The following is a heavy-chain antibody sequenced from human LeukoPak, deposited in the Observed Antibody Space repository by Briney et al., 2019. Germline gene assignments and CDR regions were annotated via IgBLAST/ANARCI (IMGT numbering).Heavy chain of an antibody. CDR2: IKPDGTEK. CDR3: ARDRITDFWSGYYTNYFDY. D-gene: IGHD3-3*01. V-gene: IGHV3-7*01. J-gene: IGHJ4*02. Sequence: SGGSLRLSCAASGFTFRSYWMGWVRQAPGMGLEWVAHIKPDGTEKYFVDSVKGRFTISRDNAKNSLFLQMNSLRAEDTAVYYCARDRITDFWSGYYTNYFDYWGQGTLVTVSS. CDR1: GFTFRSYW.